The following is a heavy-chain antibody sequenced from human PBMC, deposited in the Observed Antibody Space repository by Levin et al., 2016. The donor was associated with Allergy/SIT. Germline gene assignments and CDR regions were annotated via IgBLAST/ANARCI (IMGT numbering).Heavy chain of an antibody. Sequence: SVKVSCKASGGTFSSYAISWVRQAPGQGLEWMGGIIPIFGTANYAQKFQGRVTITADESTSTAYMELSSLRSEDTAVYYCASRIGEGYYYYGMDVWGQGTTVTVSS. V-gene: IGHV1-69*13. CDR3: ASRIGEGYYYYGMDV. D-gene: IGHD2-15*01. J-gene: IGHJ6*02. CDR2: IIPIFGTA. CDR1: GGTFSSYA.